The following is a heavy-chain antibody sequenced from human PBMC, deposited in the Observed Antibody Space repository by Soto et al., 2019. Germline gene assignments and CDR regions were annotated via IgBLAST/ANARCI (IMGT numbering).Heavy chain of an antibody. CDR1: GFIFSSYA. CDR3: VKVRGGFYTYDFDY. V-gene: IGHV3-23*01. J-gene: IGHJ4*02. Sequence: EVQLLESGGGLEQPGGSLRLSCAASGFIFSSYAMNWVRQAPGKGLEWVSGISGSGVSAYYADSVKGRFSISRDNSKNTLYLQMNSLRAEDTAIYYCVKVRGGFYTYDFDYWGQGTLVTVSS. D-gene: IGHD3-10*01. CDR2: ISGSGVSA.